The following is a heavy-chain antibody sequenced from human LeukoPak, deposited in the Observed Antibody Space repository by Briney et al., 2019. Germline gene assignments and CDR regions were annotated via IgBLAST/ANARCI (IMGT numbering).Heavy chain of an antibody. Sequence: GESLRLSCAASGFTFDDYGMRWLRQAPGKGLEWVSGINWIGGSTGYADSVKGRFTISRDNAKNSLYLQMNSLRVEDTAVYYCAREGYSSSWYYYYYYMDVWGKGTTVTISS. CDR2: INWIGGST. D-gene: IGHD6-13*01. CDR3: AREGYSSSWYYYYYYMDV. J-gene: IGHJ6*03. CDR1: GFTFDDYG. V-gene: IGHV3-20*04.